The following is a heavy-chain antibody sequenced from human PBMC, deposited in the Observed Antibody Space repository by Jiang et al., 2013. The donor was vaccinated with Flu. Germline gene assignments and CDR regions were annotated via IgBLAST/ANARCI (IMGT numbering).Heavy chain of an antibody. CDR1: GFTVSSSY. D-gene: IGHD6-13*01. J-gene: IGHJ4*02. CDR2: IYAGGTT. CDR3: AGGPAAAGLFDY. V-gene: IGHV3-53*01. Sequence: QPGGSLRLSCTASGFTVSSSYMSWVRQAPGKGLEWVSVIYAGGTTYYADSVKGRFTISRDNSKNTLYLQVNSLRAEDTAVYYCAGGPAAAGLFDYWGQGTLVTVSS.